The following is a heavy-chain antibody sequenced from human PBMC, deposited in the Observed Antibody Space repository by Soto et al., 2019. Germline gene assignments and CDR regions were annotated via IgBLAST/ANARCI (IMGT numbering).Heavy chain of an antibody. CDR3: AKEMISSTVSDFFDY. CDR1: GFTFSNYA. Sequence: EVQLLESGGGLLQPGGSLRLSCTASGFTFSNYAMTWVRQAPGKGLEWVSTITGSGGGTYYADSVKGRFTISRDNSKNTLYLQMPNLRADDTAVYYCAKEMISSTVSDFFDYLSQGTLVTVSS. J-gene: IGHJ4*02. CDR2: ITGSGGGT. D-gene: IGHD6-19*01. V-gene: IGHV3-23*01.